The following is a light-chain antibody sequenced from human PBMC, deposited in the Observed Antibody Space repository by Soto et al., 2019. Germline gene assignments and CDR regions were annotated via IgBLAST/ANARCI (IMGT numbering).Light chain of an antibody. J-gene: IGLJ3*02. CDR2: RND. Sequence: QSVLTQPPSASGTPGQRVTISCSGSSSNIASNTVNWYQQLPGTAPKLLIYRNDQRPSGVPDRFSGSKSGTSASLAISGLQSEDEADYYCAAWDASLNGPVFGGGTKVTVL. CDR1: SSNIASNT. V-gene: IGLV1-44*01. CDR3: AAWDASLNGPV.